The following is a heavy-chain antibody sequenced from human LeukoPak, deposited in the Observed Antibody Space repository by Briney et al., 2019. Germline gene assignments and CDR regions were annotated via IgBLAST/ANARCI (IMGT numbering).Heavy chain of an antibody. CDR3: ARESTFRLLRNVSDI. J-gene: IGHJ3*02. CDR2: IIPIFGTA. D-gene: IGHD5-12*01. Sequence: SVKVSCKASGGTFSSYAISWVRQAPGQGLEWMGGIIPIFGTANYAQKFQGRVTITADESTSTAYMELSSLRSEDTAVYYCARESTFRLLRNVSDIWGQGTMVTVSS. CDR1: GGTFSSYA. V-gene: IGHV1-69*13.